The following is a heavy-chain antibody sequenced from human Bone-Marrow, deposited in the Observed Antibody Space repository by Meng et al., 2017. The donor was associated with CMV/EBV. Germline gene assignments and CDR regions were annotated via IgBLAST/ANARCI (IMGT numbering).Heavy chain of an antibody. CDR1: GGSLSNSY. J-gene: IGHJ5*02. CDR2: IYYSGTT. CDR3: ERGGLLSEPALPACNCFDP. V-gene: IGHV4-59*01. D-gene: IGHD2-2*01. Sequence: SETLSLTCTVSGGSLSNSYLSWIRQPPGKRLEWIGYIYYSGTTNYNPSLRSRVTISIHRAKSQFSLRMTSVTAADAGVYYCERGGLLSEPALPACNCFDPWGPGTLVTVSS.